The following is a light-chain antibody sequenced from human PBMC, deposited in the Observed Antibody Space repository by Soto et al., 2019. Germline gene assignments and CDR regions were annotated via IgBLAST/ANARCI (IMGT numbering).Light chain of an antibody. CDR1: SSDVGGYNY. Sequence: QSALTQPASVSGSPGQSITISCTGTSSDVGGYNYVSWYQHHPGKAPKLMIYEVSNRPSGVSNRFSASKSGNTASLTISGLQAEDEADYYCSSYTSSSALGFGGGTKLTVL. V-gene: IGLV2-14*01. J-gene: IGLJ3*02. CDR2: EVS. CDR3: SSYTSSSALG.